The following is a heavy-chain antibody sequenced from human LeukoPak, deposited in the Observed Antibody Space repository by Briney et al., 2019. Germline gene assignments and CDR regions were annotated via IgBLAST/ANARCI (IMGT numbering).Heavy chain of an antibody. J-gene: IGHJ4*02. CDR1: GGSFSGYY. CDR2: INHSGST. CDR3: ARGRTAAAGSIFDY. D-gene: IGHD6-13*01. Sequence: SSETLSLTCAVYGGSFSGYYWSWIRQPLGKGLEWIGEINHSGSTNYNPSLKSRVTISVDTSKNQFSLKLSSVTAADTAVYYCARGRTAAAGSIFDYWGQGTLVTVSS. V-gene: IGHV4-34*01.